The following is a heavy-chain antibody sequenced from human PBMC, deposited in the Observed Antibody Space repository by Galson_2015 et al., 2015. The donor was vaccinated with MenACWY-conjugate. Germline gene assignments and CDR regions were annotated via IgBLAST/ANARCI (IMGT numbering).Heavy chain of an antibody. J-gene: IGHJ3*02. CDR3: AKGIRGVPFDSFEI. V-gene: IGHV3-23*01. CDR2: IRGRGSRT. Sequence: SLRLSCAASGFTFSSYAMSWVRQAPEKGLEWVSDIRGRGSRTYYADSVKGRFTISRDNSKNTMYLQMNSLRVDDTAVYHCAKGIRGVPFDSFEIWDQRTMLGVSS. CDR1: GFTFSSYA. D-gene: IGHD3-10*01.